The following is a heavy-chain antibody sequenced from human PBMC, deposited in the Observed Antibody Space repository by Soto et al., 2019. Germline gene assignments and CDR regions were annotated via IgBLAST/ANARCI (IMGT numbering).Heavy chain of an antibody. V-gene: IGHV2-5*02. CDR3: VHSRCGGDCLRSYSSHYYYGMDV. J-gene: IGHJ6*02. CDR2: IYWDDDK. CDR1: GFSLSTSGVG. D-gene: IGHD2-21*02. Sequence: SGPTLVNPTQTLTLTCTFSGFSLSTSGVGVGWIRQPPGKALEWLAFIYWDDDKRYSPSLQSRLSITKDTSNNQVVLTMTNMDPVDTATYYCVHSRCGGDCLRSYSSHYYYGMDVWGQGNTVTVSS.